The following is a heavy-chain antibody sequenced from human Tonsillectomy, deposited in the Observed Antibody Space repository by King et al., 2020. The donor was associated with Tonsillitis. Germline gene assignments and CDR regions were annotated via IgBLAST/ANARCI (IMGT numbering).Heavy chain of an antibody. V-gene: IGHV4-61*02. CDR2: IYTSGST. J-gene: IGHJ4*02. D-gene: IGHD4-17*01. CDR1: GGSISSGSYY. Sequence: QLQESGPGLVKPSQTLSLTCTVSGGSISSGSYYWSWIRQPAGKGLEWIGRIYTSGSTNYNPSLKSRVTMSVDTSKNQFSLKLSSVTAADTAVYYCARAYGYGDYFGYWGQGTLVTVSS. CDR3: ARAYGYGDYFGY.